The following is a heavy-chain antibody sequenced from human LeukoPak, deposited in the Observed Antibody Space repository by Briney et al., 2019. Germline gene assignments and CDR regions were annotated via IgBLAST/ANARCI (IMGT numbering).Heavy chain of an antibody. CDR1: GGSISSSSYY. J-gene: IGHJ4*02. CDR3: ARVDYGDYYLHFDY. Sequence: SETLSLTCTVSGGSISSSSYYWGWIRQPPGKGLEWIGSIYTSGSTNYNPSLKSRVTMSVDTSKNQFSLKLSSVTAADTAVYYCARVDYGDYYLHFDYWGQGTLVTVSS. V-gene: IGHV4-39*07. CDR2: IYTSGST. D-gene: IGHD4-17*01.